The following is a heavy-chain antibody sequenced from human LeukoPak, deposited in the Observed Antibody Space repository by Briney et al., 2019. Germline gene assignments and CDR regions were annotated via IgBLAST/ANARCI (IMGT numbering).Heavy chain of an antibody. J-gene: IGHJ3*02. V-gene: IGHV1-2*02. D-gene: IGHD3-22*01. CDR2: INPNSGGT. CDR3: ASSGRGGGGYSHDAFDI. CDR1: GYTFTGYY. Sequence: GASVKVSCKASGYTFTGYYMHWVRQAPGQGLEWMGWINPNSGGTNYAQKFQGRVTMTRDTSNSTAYMELSRLRSDDTAVYYCASSGRGGGGYSHDAFDIWGQGTMVTVSS.